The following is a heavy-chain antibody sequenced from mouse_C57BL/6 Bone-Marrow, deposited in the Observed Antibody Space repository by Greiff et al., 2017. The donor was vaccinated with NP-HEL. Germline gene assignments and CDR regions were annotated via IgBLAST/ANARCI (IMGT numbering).Heavy chain of an antibody. CDR2: ISYDGSN. D-gene: IGHD1-1*01. CDR1: GYSITSGYY. CDR3: ALYFYGSYYYAMDY. V-gene: IGHV3-6*01. J-gene: IGHJ4*01. Sequence: EVQLQESGPGLVKPSQSLSLTCSVPGYSITSGYYWNWIRQFPGNKLEWMGYISYDGSNNYNPSLKNRISITRDTSKNQFFLKLNSVTTEDTATYYCALYFYGSYYYAMDYWGQGTSVTVSS.